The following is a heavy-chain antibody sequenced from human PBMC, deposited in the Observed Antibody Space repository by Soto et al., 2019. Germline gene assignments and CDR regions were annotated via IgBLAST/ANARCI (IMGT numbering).Heavy chain of an antibody. Sequence: GGSLRLSCAASGFTFSSYAMSWVRQAPGKGLEWVSAISGSGGSTYYADSVKGRFTISRDNSKNTLYLQMNSLRAEDTAVYYCAKQLRVSESYYGCDYWGQGTLVTVSS. CDR2: ISGSGGST. J-gene: IGHJ4*02. CDR1: GFTFSSYA. D-gene: IGHD1-26*01. CDR3: AKQLRVSESYYGCDY. V-gene: IGHV3-23*01.